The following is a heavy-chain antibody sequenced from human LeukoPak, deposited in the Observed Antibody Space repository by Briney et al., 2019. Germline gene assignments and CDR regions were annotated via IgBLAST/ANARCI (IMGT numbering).Heavy chain of an antibody. CDR3: TRDRGSGTYLDY. CDR1: GFTFSSYS. J-gene: IGHJ4*02. D-gene: IGHD1-26*01. Sequence: PGGSLRLSCAASGFTFSSYSMTWVRQAPGKGLEWVSYISSSGSTKYYADSVKGRFTISRDNAKNSLYLQMNSLRAEDTAVCYCTRDRGSGTYLDYWGQGTLVTVSS. V-gene: IGHV3-48*01. CDR2: ISSSGSTK.